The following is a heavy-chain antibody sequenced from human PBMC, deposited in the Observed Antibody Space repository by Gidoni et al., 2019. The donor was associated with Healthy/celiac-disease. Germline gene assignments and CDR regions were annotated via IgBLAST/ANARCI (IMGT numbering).Heavy chain of an antibody. CDR2: INHSGST. CDR1: GGSFSGYY. J-gene: IGHJ4*02. V-gene: IGHV4-34*01. CDR3: ARGVSTDYVWGSYRYTTPYYFDY. Sequence: QVQLQQWGAGLLKPSETLSLTCAVYGGSFSGYYWSWIRQPPGKGLEWIGEINHSGSTNYNPSLKSRVTISVDTSKNQFSLKLSSVTAADTAVYYCARGVSTDYVWGSYRYTTPYYFDYWGQGTLVTVSS. D-gene: IGHD3-16*02.